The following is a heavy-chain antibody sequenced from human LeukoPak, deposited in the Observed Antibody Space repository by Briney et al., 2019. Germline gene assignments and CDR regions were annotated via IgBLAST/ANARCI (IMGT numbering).Heavy chain of an antibody. J-gene: IGHJ5*02. D-gene: IGHD6-13*01. CDR1: GGSISSYY. Sequence: PSETLSLTCTVSGGSISSYYWSWIRQPPGKGLEWIGYIYYSGSTNYNPSLKSRVTISVDTSKNQFSLKLSSVTAADTAVYYCARHGIAAVGPEPDWFDPWGQGTLVTVSS. CDR3: ARHGIAAVGPEPDWFDP. CDR2: IYYSGST. V-gene: IGHV4-59*08.